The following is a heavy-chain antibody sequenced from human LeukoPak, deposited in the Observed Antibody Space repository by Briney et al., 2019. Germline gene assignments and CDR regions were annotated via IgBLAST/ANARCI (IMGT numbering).Heavy chain of an antibody. CDR1: GFTFTTYA. V-gene: IGHV3-23*01. J-gene: IGHJ4*02. Sequence: GGSLRLSCAASGFTFTTYAMSWVRQAPGKGLEWVSGTAGSAGNTYYADSVKGRFTISRDISQKTLYLQMSSLRAEDTAVYYCARHYDFIWGSNFPFDYWGQGTLVAVSS. CDR2: TAGSAGNT. D-gene: IGHD3-16*01. CDR3: ARHYDFIWGSNFPFDY.